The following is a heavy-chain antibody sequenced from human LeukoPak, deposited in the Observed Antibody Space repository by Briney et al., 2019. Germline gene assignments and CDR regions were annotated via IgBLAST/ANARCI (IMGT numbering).Heavy chain of an antibody. J-gene: IGHJ4*02. V-gene: IGHV4-59*01. Sequence: SETLSLTCTVSGGSINTYYWNWIWQPPGKGLEWLGYIYYSGITNYSPSLKSRVTISVDTSKNQFSLKLSSVTAADTAVYYCARGRVGATDYFDYWGQGTLVTVSS. CDR2: IYYSGIT. CDR3: ARGRVGATDYFDY. D-gene: IGHD1-26*01. CDR1: GGSINTYY.